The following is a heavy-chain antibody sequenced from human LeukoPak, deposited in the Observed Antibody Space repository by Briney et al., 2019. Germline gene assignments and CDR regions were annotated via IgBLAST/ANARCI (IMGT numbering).Heavy chain of an antibody. CDR3: ARVEAKTYYDILTGYWGGFDC. D-gene: IGHD3-9*01. CDR2: INPNSGGT. J-gene: IGHJ4*02. V-gene: IGHV1-2*02. Sequence: ASVKVSCKASGYTFTGYYMHWVRQAPGQGLEWMGWINPNSGGTNYAQKFQGRVTMTRDTSISTAYMELSRLRSDDTAVYYCARVEAKTYYDILTGYWGGFDCWGQGTLVTVSS. CDR1: GYTFTGYY.